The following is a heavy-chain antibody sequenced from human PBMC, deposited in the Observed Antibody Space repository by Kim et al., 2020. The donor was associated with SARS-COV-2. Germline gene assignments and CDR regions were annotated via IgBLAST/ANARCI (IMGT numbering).Heavy chain of an antibody. D-gene: IGHD3-22*01. CDR3: ARAIITMIVVVGAFDI. J-gene: IGHJ3*02. V-gene: IGHV4-31*02. Sequence: SLNSRVTISVGTSKNPFSLKLGSVTAADTAVYYCARAIITMIVVVGAFDIWGQGTMVTVSS.